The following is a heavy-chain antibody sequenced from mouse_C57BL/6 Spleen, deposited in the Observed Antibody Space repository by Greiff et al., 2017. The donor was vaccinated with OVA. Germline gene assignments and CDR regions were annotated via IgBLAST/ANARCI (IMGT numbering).Heavy chain of an antibody. CDR1: GYTFTSYW. CDR3: ARGKGFEDY. J-gene: IGHJ2*01. Sequence: QVQLQQPGAELVKPGASVKMSCKASGYTFTSYWITWVKQRPGQGLEWIGDIYPGSGSTNYNEKFKSKATLTVDTSSTAYMQLSSLTSEDSAVYYCARGKGFEDYWGQGTTLTVSS. CDR2: IYPGSGST. V-gene: IGHV1-55*01. D-gene: IGHD3-3*01.